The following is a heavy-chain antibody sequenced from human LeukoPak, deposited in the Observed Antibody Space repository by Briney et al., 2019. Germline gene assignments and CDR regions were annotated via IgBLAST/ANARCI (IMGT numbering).Heavy chain of an antibody. D-gene: IGHD1-20*01. Sequence: PGRSLRLSCAASGFTFSSYAMHWVRQAPGKGLEWVAVISYDGSNKYYADSVKGRFTISRDNSKNTLYLQMNSLRAEDTAVYYCARDGPSNWNDGSYFDYWGQGTLVTVSS. CDR3: ARDGPSNWNDGSYFDY. CDR1: GFTFSSYA. V-gene: IGHV3-30*04. J-gene: IGHJ4*02. CDR2: ISYDGSNK.